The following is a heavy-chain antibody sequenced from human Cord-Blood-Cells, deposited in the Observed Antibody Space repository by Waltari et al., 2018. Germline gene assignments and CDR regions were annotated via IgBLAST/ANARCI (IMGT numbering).Heavy chain of an antibody. CDR3: ARDEGPNSYSIAAAGTHSGYFDL. J-gene: IGHJ2*01. CDR1: GYSISSGYY. Sequence: QVQLQESGPGLVKPSETLSLTCAVSGYSISSGYYWGWIRQPPGKGLEWIGSIYHSGSTYYNLSHKSPVTISVDTFKNQFALKQSSVTAADTAVYYCARDEGPNSYSIAAAGTHSGYFDLWSRGTLVTVSS. V-gene: IGHV4-38-2*02. CDR2: IYHSGST. D-gene: IGHD6-13*01.